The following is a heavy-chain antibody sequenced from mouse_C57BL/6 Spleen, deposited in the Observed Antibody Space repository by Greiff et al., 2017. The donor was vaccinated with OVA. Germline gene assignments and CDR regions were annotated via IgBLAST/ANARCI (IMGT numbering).Heavy chain of an antibody. CDR1: GYAFSSSW. Sequence: QVQLQQSGPELVKPGASVKISCKASGYAFSSSWMNWVKQRPGKGLEWIGRIYPGDGDTNYNGKFKGKATLTADKSSSPAYMQLSSLTSEDSAVYFCARDLYYGSSYYFDYWGQGTTLTVSS. CDR3: ARDLYYGSSYYFDY. V-gene: IGHV1-82*01. J-gene: IGHJ2*01. CDR2: IYPGDGDT. D-gene: IGHD1-1*01.